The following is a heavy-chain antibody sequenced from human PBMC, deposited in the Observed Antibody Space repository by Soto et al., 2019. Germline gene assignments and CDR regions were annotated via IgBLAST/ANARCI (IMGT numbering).Heavy chain of an antibody. J-gene: IGHJ4*02. CDR1: GGSISSSSYY. V-gene: IGHV4-39*01. CDR2: IYYSGST. Sequence: QLQLQESGPGLVKPSETLSLTCTVSGGSISSSSYYWGWIRQPPGKGLEWIGSIYYSGSTYYNPSLKSRVTISVDTSKNQFSLKLSSVTAADTAVYYCARLATYYYDSSGYYYYFDYWGQGTLVTVSS. D-gene: IGHD3-22*01. CDR3: ARLATYYYDSSGYYYYFDY.